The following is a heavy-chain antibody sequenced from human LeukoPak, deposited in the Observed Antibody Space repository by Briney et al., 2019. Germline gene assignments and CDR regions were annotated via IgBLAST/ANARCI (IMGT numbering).Heavy chain of an antibody. CDR1: AGSISTYY. CDR3: ARLDRPGGSADY. V-gene: IGHV4-59*08. Sequence: PSETLSLTCTVSAGSISTYYWSWIRQPPGKGLEWIGYIHYSGGTNYNPSLKSRVTISLDTSKNQFSLKVSSVTAADTAVYYCARLDRPGGSADYWGQGTLVTVSS. J-gene: IGHJ4*02. CDR2: IHYSGGT.